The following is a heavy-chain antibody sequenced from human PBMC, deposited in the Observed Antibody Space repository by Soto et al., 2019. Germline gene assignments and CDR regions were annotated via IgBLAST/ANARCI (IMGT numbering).Heavy chain of an antibody. V-gene: IGHV1-46*01. CDR2: INPSGGST. J-gene: IGHJ4*02. Sequence: QVQLVQSGAEVKKPGASVKVSCKASGYTFTSYYMHWVRQAPGQGLEWMGIINPSGGSTSYAQKFEGRVTMTRDPSTSTVYMELSSLRSEDTAVYYCASDSVSLWFGELFPYYFDYWGQGTLVTVSS. CDR1: GYTFTSYY. CDR3: ASDSVSLWFGELFPYYFDY. D-gene: IGHD3-10*01.